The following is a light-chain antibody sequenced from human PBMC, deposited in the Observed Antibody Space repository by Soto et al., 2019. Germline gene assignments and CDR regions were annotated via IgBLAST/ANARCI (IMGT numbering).Light chain of an antibody. V-gene: IGKV1-5*03. CDR2: KAS. Sequence: DIQMTQSPSTLSASVGDRVTITCRASQSVSIWLAWFQQRPGRAPNLLISKASNLEAEVPSRFSGSGSGTEFTLTISSLQPDDVATYYCQQYKSFPCTFGQGTKVEIK. CDR3: QQYKSFPCT. J-gene: IGKJ1*01. CDR1: QSVSIW.